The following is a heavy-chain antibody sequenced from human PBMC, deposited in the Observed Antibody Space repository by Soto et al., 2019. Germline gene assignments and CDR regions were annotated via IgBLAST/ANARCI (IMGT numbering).Heavy chain of an antibody. D-gene: IGHD6-19*01. J-gene: IGHJ4*02. V-gene: IGHV3-23*01. CDR3: ARLLQWLSPVDS. Sequence: EVKLLESGGGLVQPGGSLRLSCAASGFTFSNYVMAWVRQPPGKGLQWVSVISGSGGATYYGDSVKGRFTLSSDNSKKEVYLEMSKLTAEDTAVYFWARLLQWLSPVDSWGQGALVIVSS. CDR1: GFTFSNYV. CDR2: ISGSGGAT.